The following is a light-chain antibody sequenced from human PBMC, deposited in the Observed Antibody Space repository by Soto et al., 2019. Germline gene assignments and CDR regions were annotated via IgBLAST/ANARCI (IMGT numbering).Light chain of an antibody. CDR3: SSYTSSSTL. J-gene: IGLJ1*01. CDR2: SND. Sequence: QSVLTQPPSVSEAPRQRVTISCSGSSSNIGKNAVNWYQQLPGEAPRLLIYSNDLRPSRVSDRFSGSKSGTSASLAISGLQSEDEADYYCSSYTSSSTLFGTGTKLTVL. CDR1: SSNIGKNA. V-gene: IGLV1-36*01.